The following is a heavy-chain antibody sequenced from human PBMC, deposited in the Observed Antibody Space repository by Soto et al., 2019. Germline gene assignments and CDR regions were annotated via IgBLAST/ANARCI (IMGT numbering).Heavy chain of an antibody. CDR2: IYYSGST. Sequence: PSETLSLTCTVSGGSISSYYWSWMRQPPGKGLEWIGYIYYSGSTNYNPSLKSRVTISVDTSKNQFSLKLSSVTAADTAVYYCARVRFLEWLFDYYGMDVWGQGTTVTVSS. V-gene: IGHV4-59*01. CDR3: ARVRFLEWLFDYYGMDV. D-gene: IGHD3-3*01. CDR1: GGSISSYY. J-gene: IGHJ6*02.